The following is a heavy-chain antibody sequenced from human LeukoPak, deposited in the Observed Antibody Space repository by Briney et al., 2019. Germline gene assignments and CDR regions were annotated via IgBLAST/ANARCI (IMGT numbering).Heavy chain of an antibody. V-gene: IGHV3-11*01. CDR3: ARDSGSYYARFDY. Sequence: GGSLRLSCAASGFTFSDYYMSWIRQAPGKGLEWISYISTSDNTTQYADSVKGRFTISRDNAKNSLYLQMNSLRAEDTAVYYCARDSGSYYARFDYWGQGTQVTVSS. CDR2: ISTSDNTT. J-gene: IGHJ4*02. CDR1: GFTFSDYY. D-gene: IGHD1-26*01.